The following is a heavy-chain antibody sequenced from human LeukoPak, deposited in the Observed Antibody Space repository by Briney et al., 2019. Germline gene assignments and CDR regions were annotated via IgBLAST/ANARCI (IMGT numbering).Heavy chain of an antibody. CDR1: GFTFSSYA. J-gene: IGHJ6*03. D-gene: IGHD6-13*01. CDR3: AREYSSSWYYYYYMDV. V-gene: IGHV3-30*04. CDR2: ISYDGSNK. Sequence: PGGSLRLSCAASGFTFSSYAMHWVRQAPGKGLEWVAVISYDGSNKYYADSVKGRFTISRDNSKNTLYLQMNSLRAEDTAEYYCAREYSSSWYYYYYMDVWGKGTTVTVSS.